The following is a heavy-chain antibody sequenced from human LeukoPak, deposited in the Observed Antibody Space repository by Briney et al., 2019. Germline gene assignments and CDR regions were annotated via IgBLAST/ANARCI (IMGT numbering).Heavy chain of an antibody. Sequence: GGSLRLSCAASGFTFSSYAMSWVRQAPGKGLEWVSAISGSGGSTHYADSVKGRFTISRDNSKNTLYLQMNSLRAEDTVVYYCAKNWVASSWFNWFDPWGQGTLVTVSS. D-gene: IGHD6-13*01. V-gene: IGHV3-23*01. CDR1: GFTFSSYA. CDR2: ISGSGGST. J-gene: IGHJ5*02. CDR3: AKNWVASSWFNWFDP.